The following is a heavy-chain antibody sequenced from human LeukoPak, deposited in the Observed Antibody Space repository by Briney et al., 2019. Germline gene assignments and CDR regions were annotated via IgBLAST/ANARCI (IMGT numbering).Heavy chain of an antibody. Sequence: GGSLRLSCAASGFTFSSYAMSWVRQAPGKGLEWVSAISGSGGSTYYADSVKGRFTISRDNSKNTLYLQMNSLRAEDTAVYYCAKGPRFSYYDSSGYYGAIGRYAFDIWGQGTTVTVSS. D-gene: IGHD3-22*01. CDR2: ISGSGGST. V-gene: IGHV3-23*01. CDR1: GFTFSSYA. J-gene: IGHJ3*02. CDR3: AKGPRFSYYDSSGYYGAIGRYAFDI.